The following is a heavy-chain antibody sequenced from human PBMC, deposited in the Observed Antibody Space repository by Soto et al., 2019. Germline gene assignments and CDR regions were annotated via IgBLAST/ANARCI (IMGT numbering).Heavy chain of an antibody. V-gene: IGHV3-48*03. J-gene: IGHJ4*02. CDR2: ISRSTNVV. CDR3: AREARGGGYFDY. Sequence: PGGSLRLSCAASGFTFSSYDMNWVRQAPGEGLEWVSYISRSTNVVYNTDSVKGRITISRDNAKNSLYLQMNSLRAEDTAVYYCAREARGGGYFDYWGPGTPVTVSS. D-gene: IGHD2-15*01. CDR1: GFTFSSYD.